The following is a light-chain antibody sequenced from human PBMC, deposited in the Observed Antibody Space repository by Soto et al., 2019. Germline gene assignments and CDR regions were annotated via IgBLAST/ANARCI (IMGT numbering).Light chain of an antibody. Sequence: EIVLTQSPGTLSLSPGERATLSCRASQSLSSNYLAWYQQRPGQSPRLLVYGASSRATVIPVRFSGSGFGTDFDLTISRLEPEDSAVYYCHQYYNAPFTFGPGTRVGIK. CDR1: QSLSSNY. CDR3: HQYYNAPFT. J-gene: IGKJ3*01. V-gene: IGKV3-20*01. CDR2: GAS.